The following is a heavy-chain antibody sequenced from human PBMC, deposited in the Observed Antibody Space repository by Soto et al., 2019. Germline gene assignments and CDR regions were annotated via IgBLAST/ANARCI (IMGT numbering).Heavy chain of an antibody. V-gene: IGHV3-23*01. CDR2: ISGGGDGT. CDR3: AGPGYSSQDY. CDR1: GFTFSSFA. J-gene: IGHJ4*02. D-gene: IGHD5-18*01. Sequence: GGSLRLSCAASGFTFSSFALSCVRQAPGKGLEWVSAISGGGDGTDYADSVKGRFTISRDNSKNTLYLQMNSLRAEDTAVYYCAGPGYSSQDYWGQGALVTVSS.